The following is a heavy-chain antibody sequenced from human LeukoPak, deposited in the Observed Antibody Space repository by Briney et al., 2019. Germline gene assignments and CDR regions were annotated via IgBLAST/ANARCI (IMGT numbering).Heavy chain of an antibody. CDR3: ARFDYWSGFYPLDH. J-gene: IGHJ4*02. CDR2: IRYDASNE. D-gene: IGHD3-3*01. CDR1: GFTSCLYG. Sequence: GRSPRLSCAASGFTSCLYGMQWVCEAPGKGRQWVAFIRYDASNEYYVASVKGRFTISRDNSENTLYLQMNRLRTEDTAVYYCARFDYWSGFYPLDHWGQGTLVTVSS. V-gene: IGHV3-30*02.